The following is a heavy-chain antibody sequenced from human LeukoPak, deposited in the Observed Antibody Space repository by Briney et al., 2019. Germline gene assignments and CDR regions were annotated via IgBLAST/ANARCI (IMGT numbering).Heavy chain of an antibody. CDR1: GGSISDYY. D-gene: IGHD3-3*01. V-gene: IGHV4-4*07. Sequence: SETLSLTCIVSGGSISDYYWSWIRQPAGKGLEWIGHIYAGGSTDYNPSLESRVTMSVDMSTNQFSLRLTSVTAADTAVYYCARDRTIFGVVMPAFDYWGQGTLVTVSP. CDR3: ARDRTIFGVVMPAFDY. CDR2: IYAGGST. J-gene: IGHJ4*02.